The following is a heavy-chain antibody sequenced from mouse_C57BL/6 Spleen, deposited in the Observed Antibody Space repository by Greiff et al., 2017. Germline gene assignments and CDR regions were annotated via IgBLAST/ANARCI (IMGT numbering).Heavy chain of an antibody. CDR2: INPNNGGT. Sequence: VHVKQSGPELVKPGASVKIPCKASGYTFTDYNMDWVKQSHGKSLEWIGDINPNNGGTIYNQKFKGKATLTVDKSSSTAYRELRSLTSEDTAVYYCARWGYDVAYWGQGTLGTVSA. J-gene: IGHJ3*01. D-gene: IGHD2-2*01. CDR1: GYTFTDYN. CDR3: ARWGYDVAY. V-gene: IGHV1-18*01.